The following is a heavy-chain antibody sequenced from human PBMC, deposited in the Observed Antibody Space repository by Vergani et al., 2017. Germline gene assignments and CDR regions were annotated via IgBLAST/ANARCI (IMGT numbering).Heavy chain of an antibody. Sequence: QVQLVESGGGVVQPGRSLRLSCAASGFTFSSYAMHWVRQAPGKGLEWVAVLSNDGSNKYYADYVKGRCTISRDNSKNTLYLQMNSLRAEDTAVYYCPRDHECTNGVCPYYYYYYMDVWGKGTTVTVSS. D-gene: IGHD2-8*01. V-gene: IGHV3-30*16. J-gene: IGHJ6*03. CDR1: GFTFSSYA. CDR3: PRDHECTNGVCPYYYYYYMDV. CDR2: LSNDGSNK.